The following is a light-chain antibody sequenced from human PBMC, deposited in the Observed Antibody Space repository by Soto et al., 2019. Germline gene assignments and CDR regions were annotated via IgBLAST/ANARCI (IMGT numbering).Light chain of an antibody. Sequence: QSVLTQPASVSGSPGQSITISCTGTSSDVGGYNYVSWYQQHPGKAPKLMIYDVSNRPSGVSNRFSGSKSGNTASLTISGLPAQDAAAYYCSSYTSSSTLYVLGTVTKVTVL. V-gene: IGLV2-14*01. CDR2: DVS. J-gene: IGLJ1*01. CDR3: SSYTSSSTLYV. CDR1: SSDVGGYNY.